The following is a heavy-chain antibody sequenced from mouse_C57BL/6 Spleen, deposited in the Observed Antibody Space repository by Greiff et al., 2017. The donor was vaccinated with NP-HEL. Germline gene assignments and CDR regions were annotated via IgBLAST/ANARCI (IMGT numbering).Heavy chain of an antibody. CDR3: ARMGWLLRFDY. V-gene: IGHV5-17*01. CDR1: GFTFSDYG. D-gene: IGHD2-3*01. CDR2: ISSGSSTI. J-gene: IGHJ2*01. Sequence: EVKVVESGGGLVKPGGSLKLSCAASGFTFSDYGMHWVRQAPEKGLEWVAYISSGSSTIYYADTVKGRLTISRDNAKNTLFLQMTSLRSEDTAMYYCARMGWLLRFDYWGQGTTLTVSS.